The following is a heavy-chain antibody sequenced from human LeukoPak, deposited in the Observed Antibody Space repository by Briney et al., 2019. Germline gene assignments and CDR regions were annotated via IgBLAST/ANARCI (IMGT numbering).Heavy chain of an antibody. J-gene: IGHJ5*02. V-gene: IGHV3-30*03. Sequence: GALRLSCAASGFTFSSYGMHWVRQAPGKGLEWVAVISYDGSNKYYADSVKGRFTISRDNSKNTLYLQMSSLRAEDTAVYYCAPPLDPWGQGTLVTVSS. CDR3: APPLDP. CDR1: GFTFSSYG. CDR2: ISYDGSNK.